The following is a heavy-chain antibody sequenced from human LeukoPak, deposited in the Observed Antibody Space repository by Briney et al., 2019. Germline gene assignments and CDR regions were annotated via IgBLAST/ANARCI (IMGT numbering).Heavy chain of an antibody. CDR1: GGSISSYY. Sequence: PSETLSLTCTVSGGSISSYYWSWIRQPPGKGLEWIGSMFYSGSTNYKPSLKSRVTISIDTSKNQFSLKLSSVTAADTAVYYCARDGYSGNDGLWGQGTLVTVSS. J-gene: IGHJ4*02. D-gene: IGHD5-12*01. V-gene: IGHV4-59*01. CDR2: MFYSGST. CDR3: ARDGYSGNDGL.